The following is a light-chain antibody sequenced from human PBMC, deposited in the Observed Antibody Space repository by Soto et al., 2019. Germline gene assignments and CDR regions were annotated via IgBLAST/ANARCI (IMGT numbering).Light chain of an antibody. CDR1: QSISSY. Sequence: DIQMTQSPSSLSASVGDRVTITCRASQSISSYLYWYQQKPGKAPKVLISGASSLQSGVPLRFSGSGSGTDFTLTISSLQSEDFASYYCQQSHSTPLTFGGGTKVEIK. V-gene: IGKV1-39*01. CDR3: QQSHSTPLT. CDR2: GAS. J-gene: IGKJ4*01.